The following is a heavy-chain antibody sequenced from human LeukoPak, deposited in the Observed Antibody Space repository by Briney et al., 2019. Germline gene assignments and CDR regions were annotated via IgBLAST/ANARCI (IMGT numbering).Heavy chain of an antibody. CDR3: ASDPGVDYAAYYFDY. CDR2: ISSSSTYI. J-gene: IGHJ4*02. Sequence: GGSLRLSCAASGFTFSTYSMNWVRQAPGKGLEWVSSISSSSTYIYYADSVKGRFTISRDNAKNSLYLQMNSLRAEDTAVYYCASDPGVDYAAYYFDYWGQGTLVTVSS. D-gene: IGHD4-17*01. CDR1: GFTFSTYS. V-gene: IGHV3-21*01.